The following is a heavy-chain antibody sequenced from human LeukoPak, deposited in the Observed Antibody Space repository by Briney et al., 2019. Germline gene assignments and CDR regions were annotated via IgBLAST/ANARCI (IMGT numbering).Heavy chain of an antibody. J-gene: IGHJ4*02. CDR2: ISSNGGST. CDR1: GFTFSSYA. Sequence: GGSLRLSCSASGFTFSSYAMHWVRQAPGKGLEYVSAISSNGGSTYYADSVKGRFTISRDNSKNSLYLQMSSLRAEDTAVYYCVKEGQQRGVAGFDYWGQGTLVTVS. D-gene: IGHD6-13*01. CDR3: VKEGQQRGVAGFDY. V-gene: IGHV3-64D*06.